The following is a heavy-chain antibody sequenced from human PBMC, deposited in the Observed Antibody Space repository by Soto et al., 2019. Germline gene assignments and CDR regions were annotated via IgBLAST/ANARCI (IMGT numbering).Heavy chain of an antibody. Sequence: SETLSLTCTVSGGSISSYYWSWIRQPPGKGLEWIGYIYYSGSTNYNPSLKSRVTISVDTSKNQFSLKLSSVTAADTAVYYCARVPGYSYGGNSGFDYWGQGTLVTVSS. V-gene: IGHV4-59*01. J-gene: IGHJ4*02. CDR2: IYYSGST. CDR1: GGSISSYY. CDR3: ARVPGYSYGGNSGFDY. D-gene: IGHD5-18*01.